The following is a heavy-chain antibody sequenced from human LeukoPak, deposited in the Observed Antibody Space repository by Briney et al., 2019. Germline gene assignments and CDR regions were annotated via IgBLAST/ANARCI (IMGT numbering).Heavy chain of an antibody. CDR2: IYSGGST. CDR3: ARDLGSYGPPYH. Sequence: GGSLRLSCAASGFTVRSNYMSWVRQAPGKGLEGVSVIYSGGSTYYADSVKGRFTISRDNSKNTLYLQMNSLRAEDTAVYYCARDLGSYGPPYHWGQGTLVTVSP. V-gene: IGHV3-66*01. D-gene: IGHD5-18*01. J-gene: IGHJ5*02. CDR1: GFTVRSNY.